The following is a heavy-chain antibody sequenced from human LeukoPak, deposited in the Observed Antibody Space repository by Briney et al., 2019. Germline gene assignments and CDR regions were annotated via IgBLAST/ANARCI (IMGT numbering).Heavy chain of an antibody. CDR3: ARHGSSSVSYYYYMDV. J-gene: IGHJ6*03. CDR2: IYLGDSDT. V-gene: IGHV5-51*01. Sequence: GESLKISCKGSGYSFTSYWIGWVRQMPGKGLEWMGIIYLGDSDTRYSPSFQGQVTISADKSISTAHLQWSSLKASDTAMYYCARHGSSSVSYYYYMDVWGKGTTVTVSS. CDR1: GYSFTSYW. D-gene: IGHD6-13*01.